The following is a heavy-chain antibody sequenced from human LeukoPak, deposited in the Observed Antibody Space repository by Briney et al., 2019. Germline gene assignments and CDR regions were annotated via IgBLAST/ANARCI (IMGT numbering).Heavy chain of an antibody. Sequence: ASVNVSCKASGYTFTSYYMHWVRQAPGQGLEWMGIINPNGGSTSYAQMFQGRVTMTRDTSTSTFYMELSSLNSEDTAVYYCARDLGPMATIYPLFDYWGQGTLVTVSS. D-gene: IGHD5-12*01. CDR3: ARDLGPMATIYPLFDY. J-gene: IGHJ4*02. CDR2: INPNGGST. CDR1: GYTFTSYY. V-gene: IGHV1-46*01.